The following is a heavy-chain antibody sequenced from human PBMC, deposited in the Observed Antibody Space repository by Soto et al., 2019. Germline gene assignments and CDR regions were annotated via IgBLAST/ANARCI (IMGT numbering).Heavy chain of an antibody. D-gene: IGHD3-3*01. V-gene: IGHV1-69*02. CDR3: ASQESF. CDR2: ITPILGIA. Sequence: QVQLVQSGAEVKKPGSSVKVSCRASGGTFSSYPINWVRQAPGQGLEWMGRITPILGIANYAQKFQGRVTITADKSTSTASMELSSLRSEDTAVYYCASQESFWGQGTLVTVSS. J-gene: IGHJ4*02. CDR1: GGTFSSYP.